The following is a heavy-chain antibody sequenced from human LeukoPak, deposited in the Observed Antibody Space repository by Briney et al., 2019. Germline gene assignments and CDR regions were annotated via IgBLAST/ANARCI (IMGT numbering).Heavy chain of an antibody. CDR1: GATFSDYA. D-gene: IGHD2-2*01. CDR3: AKAGSIRFDY. Sequence: SVKVSCKASGATFSDYALNWVRQAPGQGLEWMGVFIPILGTANSTQKFHDRLTITADRSTNTAYMELSSLRSEDTAVYYCAKAGSIRFDYWGQGTLVTVSS. J-gene: IGHJ4*02. CDR2: FIPILGTA. V-gene: IGHV1-69*10.